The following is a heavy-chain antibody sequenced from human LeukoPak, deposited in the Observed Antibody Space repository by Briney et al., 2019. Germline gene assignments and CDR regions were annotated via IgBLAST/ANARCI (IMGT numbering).Heavy chain of an antibody. V-gene: IGHV4-39*01. Sequence: PSETLSLTCAVSGGSIRNSSFYWGWIRQPPGKGLEWIASIYNSGTTYYNPSIKSRITIFVDTSKNQVSLKLRSVTAADTAVYFCARIDSTGWYVNSWGQGTLVTVSS. CDR1: GGSIRNSSFY. J-gene: IGHJ4*02. D-gene: IGHD6-19*01. CDR2: IYNSGTT. CDR3: ARIDSTGWYVNS.